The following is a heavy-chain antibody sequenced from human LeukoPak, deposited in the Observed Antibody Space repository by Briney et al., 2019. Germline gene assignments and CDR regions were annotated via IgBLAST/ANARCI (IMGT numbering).Heavy chain of an antibody. CDR3: AKEDLGVEY. Sequence: GGSLRLSCAASGFTFSNYAMHWVRQAPGKGLEWVSVIYANDNTYYADSVKGRFTISRDKSKSTLYLQMNSLRAEDTAVYYCAKEDLGVEYWGQGTLVTVSS. V-gene: IGHV3-NL1*01. J-gene: IGHJ4*02. CDR1: GFTFSNYA. CDR2: IYANDNT. D-gene: IGHD3-16*01.